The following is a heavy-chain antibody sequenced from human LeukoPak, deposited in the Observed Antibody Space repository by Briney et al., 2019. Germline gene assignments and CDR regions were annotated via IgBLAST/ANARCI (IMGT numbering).Heavy chain of an antibody. J-gene: IGHJ4*02. D-gene: IGHD6-19*01. Sequence: ESLSLTCTVSGGSISSSSYYWGWIRQPPGKGLEWIGSIYYSGCTYYNPSLKSRVTISVDTSKNQFSLKLSSVTAADTAVYYCARHRLAYSSPGFFDDWGQGTLVRVSS. V-gene: IGHV4-39*01. CDR1: GGSISSSSYY. CDR3: ARHRLAYSSPGFFDD. CDR2: IYYSGCT.